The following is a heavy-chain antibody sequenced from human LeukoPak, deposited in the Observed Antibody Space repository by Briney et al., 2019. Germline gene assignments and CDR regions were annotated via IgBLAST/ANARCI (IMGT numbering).Heavy chain of an antibody. D-gene: IGHD3-22*01. CDR3: ARVGYYDSSGYYRIHYYYYYYMDV. J-gene: IGHJ6*03. CDR2: IYYSGST. CDR1: GGSISSSSYY. Sequence: SETLSLTCTVSGGSISSSSYYWGWIRQPPGKGLEWIGSIYYSGSTYYNPSLRSRVTISVDTSKNQFSLKLSSVTAADTAVYYCARVGYYDSSGYYRIHYYYYYYMDVWGKGTTVTVSS. V-gene: IGHV4-39*07.